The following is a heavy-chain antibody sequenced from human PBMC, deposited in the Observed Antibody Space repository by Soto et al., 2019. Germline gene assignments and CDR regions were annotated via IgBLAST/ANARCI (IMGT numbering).Heavy chain of an antibody. CDR1: GFTFSSYG. CDR3: AKRLEYFDY. CDR2: ISDSGSTT. D-gene: IGHD1-1*01. Sequence: PGGSLRLSCAASGFTFSSYGMSWVRQAPGKGLEWVSGISDSGSTTYYADSVNGRFTISRDNSKNTLYLQMNSLRAEDTAVYYCAKRLEYFDYWGQGTLVTVSS. V-gene: IGHV3-23*01. J-gene: IGHJ4*02.